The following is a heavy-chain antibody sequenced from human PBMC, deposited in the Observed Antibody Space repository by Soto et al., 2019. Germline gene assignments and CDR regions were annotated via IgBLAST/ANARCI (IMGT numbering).Heavy chain of an antibody. CDR2: INHSGST. D-gene: IGHD2-2*01. CDR3: ARGDQLPVGYYYYYMDV. Sequence: SETLSLTCAVYGGSFSGYYWSWIRQPPGKGLEWIGEINHSGSTNYNPSLKSRVTISVDTSKNQFSLKLSSVTAADTAVYYCARGDQLPVGYYYYYMDVRGKGTTVTVSS. V-gene: IGHV4-34*01. J-gene: IGHJ6*03. CDR1: GGSFSGYY.